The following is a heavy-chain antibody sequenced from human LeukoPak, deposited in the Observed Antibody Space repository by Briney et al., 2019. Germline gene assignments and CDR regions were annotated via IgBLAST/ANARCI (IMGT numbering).Heavy chain of an antibody. CDR2: ITLDGSEK. J-gene: IGHJ4*02. Sequence: PGGPLSLPCSPSGFTCRDIWMTWTPETPGKGLERVANITLDGSEKYYVDSVKARFTISIHNAKNILYLQVNSLRAEDTAVYYCARGGYYASSGYYYIDYWGEGTLATVSS. CDR1: GFTCRDIW. CDR3: ARGGYYASSGYYYIDY. V-gene: IGHV3-7*01. D-gene: IGHD3-22*01.